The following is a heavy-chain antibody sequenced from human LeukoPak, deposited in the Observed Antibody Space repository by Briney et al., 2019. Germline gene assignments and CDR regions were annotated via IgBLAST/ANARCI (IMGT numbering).Heavy chain of an antibody. Sequence: ASVKVSCKASGYTFTSYGISWVRQAPGQGLEWMGWISAYNGNTNYAQKLQGRVTMTTDTSTSTAYMELRSLRSDDTAVYYCAGETLAATHNWLDPWGQGTLVTVSS. CDR3: AGETLAATHNWLDP. CDR2: ISAYNGNT. D-gene: IGHD2-15*01. J-gene: IGHJ5*02. V-gene: IGHV1-18*01. CDR1: GYTFTSYG.